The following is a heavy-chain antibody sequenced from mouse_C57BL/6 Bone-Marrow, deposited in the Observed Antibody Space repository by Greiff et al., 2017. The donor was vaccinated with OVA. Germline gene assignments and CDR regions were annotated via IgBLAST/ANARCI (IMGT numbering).Heavy chain of an antibody. CDR1: GYTFTSYG. Sequence: VKLQESGAELARPGASVKLSCKASGYTFTSYGISWVKQRTGQGLEWIGEIYPRSGNTYYNEKFKGKATLTADKSPSTAYMELRSLTSEDSAVYFCARRFYDGSDYWGQGTTLTVSS. V-gene: IGHV1-81*01. D-gene: IGHD2-3*01. CDR2: IYPRSGNT. CDR3: ARRFYDGSDY. J-gene: IGHJ2*01.